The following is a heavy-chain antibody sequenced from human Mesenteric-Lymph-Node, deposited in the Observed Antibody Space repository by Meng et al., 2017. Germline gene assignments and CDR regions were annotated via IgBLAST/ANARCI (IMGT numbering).Heavy chain of an antibody. Sequence: GGSLRLSCAASGFTFSSYAMHWVRQAPGKGLEWVAVISYDGSNEYYADSVKGRFTISRDNSKNTLYLQMNSLRAEDTAVYYCARASQYYDILTGSYPGAFDIWGQGTMVTVSS. CDR3: ARASQYYDILTGSYPGAFDI. D-gene: IGHD3-9*01. CDR1: GFTFSSYA. J-gene: IGHJ3*02. CDR2: ISYDGSNE. V-gene: IGHV3-30*04.